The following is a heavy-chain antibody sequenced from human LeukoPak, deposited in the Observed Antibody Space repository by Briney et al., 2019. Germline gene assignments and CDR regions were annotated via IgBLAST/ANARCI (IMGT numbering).Heavy chain of an antibody. V-gene: IGHV4-59*08. CDR1: GGSIRSYY. J-gene: IGHJ3*01. CDR2: IYYSGST. Sequence: SETLSLTCTVPGGSIRSYYWSWLRQPPGKGLEWIGYIYYSGSTNYNPSLKSRGTITVDTSKNQISLRLTSVTAADTAVYYCARRRQITSYSPYAFDLWGQGTMVAVSS. CDR3: ARRRQITSYSPYAFDL. D-gene: IGHD2-15*01.